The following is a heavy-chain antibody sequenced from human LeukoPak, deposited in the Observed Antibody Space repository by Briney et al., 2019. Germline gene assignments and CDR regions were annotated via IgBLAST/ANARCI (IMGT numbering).Heavy chain of an antibody. CDR3: ARDQEGFDY. V-gene: IGHV1-46*01. Sequence: EASVKVSFKASGYPFTSNYIHWVRPAPGQGLEWMGMIYPRDGSTSYAQKFQGRVTVTRDTSTSTVHMELSGLRSEDTAVYYCARDQEGFDYWGQGTLVTVSS. J-gene: IGHJ4*02. CDR1: GYPFTSNY. CDR2: IYPRDGST.